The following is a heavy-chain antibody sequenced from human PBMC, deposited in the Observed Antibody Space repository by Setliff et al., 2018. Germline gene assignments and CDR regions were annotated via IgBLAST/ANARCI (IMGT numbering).Heavy chain of an antibody. CDR3: ATLAVAGTLDH. J-gene: IGHJ4*02. D-gene: IGHD6-19*01. Sequence: ASVKVSCKASGYTFTDYYMHWVQQAPGKGLEWMGRVDPDDGETRHAEKFQGRVTVTADTSTHTAYMELSSLRSEDTAVYYCATLAVAGTLDHWGQGTLVTSPQ. V-gene: IGHV1-69-2*01. CDR1: GYTFTDYY. CDR2: VDPDDGET.